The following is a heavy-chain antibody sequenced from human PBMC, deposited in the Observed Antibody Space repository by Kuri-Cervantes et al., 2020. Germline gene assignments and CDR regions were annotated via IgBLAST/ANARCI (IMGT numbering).Heavy chain of an antibody. V-gene: IGHV1-18*04. CDR1: GYTFTSYY. Sequence: ASVKVSCKASGYTFTSYYMHWVRQAPGQGLEWMGWISAYNGNTNYAQKLQGRVTMTTDTSTSTAYMELRSLRSEDTAVYYCARETAAGTVDYWGQGTLVTVSS. CDR3: ARETAAGTVDY. CDR2: ISAYNGNT. J-gene: IGHJ4*02. D-gene: IGHD6-13*01.